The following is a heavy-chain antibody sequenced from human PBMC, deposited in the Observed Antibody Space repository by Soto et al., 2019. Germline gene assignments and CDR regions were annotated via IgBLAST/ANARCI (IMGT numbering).Heavy chain of an antibody. V-gene: IGHV3-43*01. Sequence: GGSLRLSCAASGFTFDDYTMHWVRQAPGKGLEWVSLISWNGGSTYYADSVKGRFTISRDNSKNSLYLQMNSLRTEDTALYYCAKDRINRFTAYYYGMDVWGQGTTVTVSS. J-gene: IGHJ6*02. CDR1: GFTFDDYT. CDR3: AKDRINRFTAYYYGMDV. D-gene: IGHD2-15*01. CDR2: ISWNGGST.